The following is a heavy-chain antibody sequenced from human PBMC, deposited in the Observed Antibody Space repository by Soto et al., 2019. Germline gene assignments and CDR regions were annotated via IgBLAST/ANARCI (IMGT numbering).Heavy chain of an antibody. Sequence: EVQLVESGGGLVQPGGSLRLSCAASGFTFSSYTMNWVRQAPGKGLEWVSYISSSSTTIYYADSVKGRFAISRDNAKNSLYLQMNSLRDEDTAVFYCARAGVRGSGSYWGNYYYYGMDVWGQGNTVTVSS. CDR3: ARAGVRGSGSYWGNYYYYGMDV. CDR1: GFTFSSYT. J-gene: IGHJ6*02. CDR2: ISSSSTTI. V-gene: IGHV3-48*02. D-gene: IGHD3-10*01.